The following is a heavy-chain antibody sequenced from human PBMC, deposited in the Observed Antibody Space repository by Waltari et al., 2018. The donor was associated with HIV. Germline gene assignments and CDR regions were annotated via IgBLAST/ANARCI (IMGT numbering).Heavy chain of an antibody. Sequence: EVQLVQSGAAVKKPGESLKISCKGFGNSFNNWIAWVRQRPGQGLEWMGIIYPGDSDTRYSPSFQGQVTMSADNSISTAYLQWSSLKASDTAVYYCARVHYDFWSGYHIWGQGTLVTVSS. CDR2: IYPGDSDT. D-gene: IGHD3-3*01. J-gene: IGHJ4*02. CDR1: GNSFNNW. V-gene: IGHV5-51*06. CDR3: ARVHYDFWSGYHI.